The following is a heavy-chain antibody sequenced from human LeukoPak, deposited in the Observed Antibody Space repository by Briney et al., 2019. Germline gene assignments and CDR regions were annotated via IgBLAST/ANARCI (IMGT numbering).Heavy chain of an antibody. Sequence: PGGSLRLXCAASGFACSSYTMNWVRRTPGKGLESVSYITSSSSTIYYADSVKGRFTISRDNAKNSLYLQMNSLRAEDTTVYYCARGNNHDAFDIWGQGTMVTVSS. D-gene: IGHD1-1*01. V-gene: IGHV3-48*01. CDR1: GFACSSYT. CDR2: ITSSSSTI. J-gene: IGHJ3*02. CDR3: ARGNNHDAFDI.